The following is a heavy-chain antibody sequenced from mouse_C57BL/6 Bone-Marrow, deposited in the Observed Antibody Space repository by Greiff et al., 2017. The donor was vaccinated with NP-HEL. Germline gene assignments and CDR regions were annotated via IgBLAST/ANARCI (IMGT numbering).Heavy chain of an antibody. CDR1: GFTFSSYG. D-gene: IGHD2-2*01. CDR2: ISSGGSYT. Sequence: DVMLVESGGDLVKPGGSLKLSCAASGFTFSSYGMSWVRQTPDKRLEWVATISSGGSYTYSPDSVKGRFTISRDNAKNTLYLQMSSLKSEDTAMYYCARRYGYDGVDYWGQGTTLTVSS. CDR3: ARRYGYDGVDY. V-gene: IGHV5-6*02. J-gene: IGHJ2*01.